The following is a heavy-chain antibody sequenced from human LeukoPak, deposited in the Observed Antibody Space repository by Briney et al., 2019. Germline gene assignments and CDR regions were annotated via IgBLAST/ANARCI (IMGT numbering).Heavy chain of an antibody. D-gene: IGHD1-7*01. CDR1: GFTFSSYA. CDR3: ASEGTKDH. V-gene: IGHV3-30-3*01. Sequence: GGSLRLSCAASGFTFSSYAMHWVRQAPGKGLEWVAVISYDGSNKYYADSVEGRFTISRDNSKNTLYLQMNSLRAEDTAVYYCASEGTKDHWGQGTLVTVSS. CDR2: ISYDGSNK. J-gene: IGHJ4*02.